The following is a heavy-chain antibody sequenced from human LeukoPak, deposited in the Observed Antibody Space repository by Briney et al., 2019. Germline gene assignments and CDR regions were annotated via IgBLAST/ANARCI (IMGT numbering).Heavy chain of an antibody. J-gene: IGHJ4*02. Sequence: GGSLRLSCAASGFTFSSYSMNWVRQAPGKGLEWVSSISSSSSYIYYADSVKGRFTISRDNAKNSLYLQMNSLRAEDTAVYYCARDGDYGETHLFDYRGQGTLVTVSS. CDR2: ISSSSSYI. D-gene: IGHD4-17*01. CDR3: ARDGDYGETHLFDY. V-gene: IGHV3-21*01. CDR1: GFTFSSYS.